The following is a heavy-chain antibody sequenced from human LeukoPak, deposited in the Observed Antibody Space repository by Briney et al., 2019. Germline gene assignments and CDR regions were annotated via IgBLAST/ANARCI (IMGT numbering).Heavy chain of an antibody. CDR3: ARNPSVLAAAGTLDY. J-gene: IGHJ4*02. CDR1: GGTFSSDA. V-gene: IGHV1-69*13. Sequence: GASVNVSCKASGGTFSSDAISWVRQAAGQGLERMGGIIPIFGTANYAQKFQGRVTITADESTSTAYMELSSLRSEDTAVYYCARNPSVLAAAGTLDYWGQGTLVTVSS. CDR2: IIPIFGTA. D-gene: IGHD6-13*01.